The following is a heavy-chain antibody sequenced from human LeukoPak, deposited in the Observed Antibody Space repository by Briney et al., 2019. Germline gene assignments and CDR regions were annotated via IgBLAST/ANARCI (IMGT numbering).Heavy chain of an antibody. CDR2: ISAYNGNT. CDR1: GYTFTNYG. V-gene: IGHV1-18*01. CDR3: ARVAVAGFWFDP. Sequence: ASVKVSCKASGYTFTNYGISWVRQAPGQGLEWMGWISAYNGNTNYAQELQGRVTMATDTSTSTAYMELRSLRSDDTAVYYCARVAVAGFWFDPWGQGTLVTVSS. J-gene: IGHJ5*02. D-gene: IGHD6-19*01.